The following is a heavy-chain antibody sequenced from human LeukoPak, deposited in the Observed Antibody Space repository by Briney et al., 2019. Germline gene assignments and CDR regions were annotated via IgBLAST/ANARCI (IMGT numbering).Heavy chain of an antibody. J-gene: IGHJ4*02. CDR2: IFYSAST. CDR3: ARGRWEPSHFDY. Sequence: SETLSLTCTFSGASITTDYWSWIRQPPGKGLEWIGYIFYSASTMYNPSLKSRLTISVDTSKNQFSLKLSSVTAADTAVYYCARGRWEPSHFDYWGQGALVTVSS. CDR1: GASITTDY. D-gene: IGHD1-26*01. V-gene: IGHV4-59*01.